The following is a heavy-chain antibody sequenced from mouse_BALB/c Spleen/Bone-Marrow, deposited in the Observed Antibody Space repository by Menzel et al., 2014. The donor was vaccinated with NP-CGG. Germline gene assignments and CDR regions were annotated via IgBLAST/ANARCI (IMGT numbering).Heavy chain of an antibody. D-gene: IGHD2-1*01. V-gene: IGHV1-4*01. CDR1: GYTFTSYT. J-gene: IGHJ3*01. CDR3: AAGYYGNSGWFAY. Sequence: VHLVESGAELARPGASVKMSCKASGYTFTSYTMHWVKQRPGQGLEWIGYINPSSGYTNYNQKFKDKATLTADKSSSTAYMQLSSLTSEDSAVYYCAAGYYGNSGWFAYWGRGTLVTVSA. CDR2: INPSSGYT.